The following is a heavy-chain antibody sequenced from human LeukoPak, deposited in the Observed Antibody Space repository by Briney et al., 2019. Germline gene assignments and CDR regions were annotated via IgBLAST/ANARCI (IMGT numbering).Heavy chain of an antibody. CDR3: ASMVRGITFYYNYGMDV. CDR1: GYTFTIYD. J-gene: IGHJ6*02. Sequence: ASVKVSCKASGYTFTIYDINWVRQATGQGLEWMGWMNPNSGNTAYAQKFQGRVTMTRNTSISTAYMELSSLRSEDTAVYYCASMVRGITFYYNYGMDVWGQGTTVTVSS. D-gene: IGHD3-10*01. CDR2: MNPNSGNT. V-gene: IGHV1-8*01.